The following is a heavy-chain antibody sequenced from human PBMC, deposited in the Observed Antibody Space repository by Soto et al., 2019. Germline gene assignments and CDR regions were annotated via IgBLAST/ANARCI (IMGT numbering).Heavy chain of an antibody. CDR3: ATQRLCTGGHCWNWFDP. Sequence: QVELQESGPGLVKPSETLSLTCTVSRVSMSDYFWSWIRQPPGKGLEWIGYIFHTGSTNYNPSLKSRVPISLDTSKKQCSLKLNSVTAADTAVYYCATQRLCTGGHCWNWFDPWGQGTLVTVSS. CDR2: IFHTGST. CDR1: RVSMSDYF. D-gene: IGHD2-8*02. J-gene: IGHJ5*02. V-gene: IGHV4-4*09.